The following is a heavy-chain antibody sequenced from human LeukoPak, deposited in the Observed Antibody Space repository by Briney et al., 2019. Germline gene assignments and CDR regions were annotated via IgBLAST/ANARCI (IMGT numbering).Heavy chain of an antibody. CDR3: AKDYTSPSAYYYGSGTDY. V-gene: IGHV3-30*18. CDR2: ISYDGSDK. Sequence: PGGSLRPSCPAPGFTFSSYGLHWVRQPQGKGLEWVAVISYDGSDKYYADSVKGRFTISRDNSKNTLYLQMNSLRAEDTAVYYCAKDYTSPSAYYYGSGTDYWGQGTLVTVSS. CDR1: GFTFSSYG. J-gene: IGHJ4*02. D-gene: IGHD3-10*01.